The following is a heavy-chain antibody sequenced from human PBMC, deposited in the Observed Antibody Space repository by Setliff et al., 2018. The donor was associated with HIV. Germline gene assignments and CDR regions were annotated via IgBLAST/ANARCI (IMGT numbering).Heavy chain of an antibody. V-gene: IGHV4-34*01. Sequence: SETLSITCAVYGGSFSDYYWTWIRQPPGKGLEWIGSIYYSGSTYYNPSLKSRVTISVDTSKNQFSLKLSSVTAADTAVYYCARDDTLLWFGEPKSDDYWGQGTLVTVSS. CDR3: ARDDTLLWFGEPKSDDY. J-gene: IGHJ4*02. D-gene: IGHD3-10*01. CDR2: IYYSGST. CDR1: GGSFSDYY.